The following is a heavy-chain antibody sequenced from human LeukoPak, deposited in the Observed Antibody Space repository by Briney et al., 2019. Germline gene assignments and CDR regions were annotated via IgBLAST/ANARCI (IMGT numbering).Heavy chain of an antibody. J-gene: IGHJ4*02. CDR3: ARDIPYCNGGSCFQDF. CDR1: TFTFNDYG. Sequence: GGSLRLSCVASTFTFNDYGMHWVRQAPGKGLQWVAMIWHDASDKFYADSVKGRFSISRDNSNNTLYLQMNSLRVEDTGVYYCARDIPYCNGGSCFQDFWGQGTLVTVSS. V-gene: IGHV3-33*01. CDR2: IWHDASDK. D-gene: IGHD2-15*01.